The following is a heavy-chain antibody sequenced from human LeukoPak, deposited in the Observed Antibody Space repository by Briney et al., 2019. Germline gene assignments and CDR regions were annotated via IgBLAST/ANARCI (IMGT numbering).Heavy chain of an antibody. J-gene: IGHJ4*02. Sequence: PGGSLRLSCAASGLTFSSYGMSWVRQAPGKGLEWVSAITNSGGSTYYADSAKGRFTISRDNSKNTLYLQMNSLRAEDTAVYYCAGGGYDSSGYYQYYFDFWGQGTLVTVSS. CDR1: GLTFSSYG. V-gene: IGHV3-23*01. CDR2: ITNSGGST. D-gene: IGHD3-22*01. CDR3: AGGGYDSSGYYQYYFDF.